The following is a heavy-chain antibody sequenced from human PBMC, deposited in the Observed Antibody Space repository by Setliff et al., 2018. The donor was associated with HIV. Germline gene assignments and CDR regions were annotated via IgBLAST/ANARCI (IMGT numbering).Heavy chain of an antibody. CDR3: ARAVIRREDRGMWTKLWSAPNHMDV. V-gene: IGHV4-61*08. CDR1: GVSINRTDHY. Sequence: KTSETLSLTCSVSGVSINRTDHYWGWIRQSPGKGLEWIGHIHYGGGTYYNPSLESRVSISRDTSKNQFSLNLRDVTTGDTALYYCARAVIRREDRGMWTKLWSAPNHMDVWGKGITVTVSS. D-gene: IGHD3-10*01. J-gene: IGHJ6*03. CDR2: IHYGGGT.